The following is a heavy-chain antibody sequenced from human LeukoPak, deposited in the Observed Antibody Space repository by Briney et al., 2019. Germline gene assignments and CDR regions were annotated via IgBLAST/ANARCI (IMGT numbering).Heavy chain of an antibody. CDR2: IRYDGSNK. Sequence: GGSLRLSCAASGFTFSSYGMHWVRQAPGKGLEWVAFIRYDGSNKYYADSVKGRFTISRDNSKNTLYLQMNSLRAEDTAVYYCAKDIAGGFDYWGQGTLVTVSS. V-gene: IGHV3-30*02. J-gene: IGHJ4*02. CDR1: GFTFSSYG. D-gene: IGHD1-26*01. CDR3: AKDIAGGFDY.